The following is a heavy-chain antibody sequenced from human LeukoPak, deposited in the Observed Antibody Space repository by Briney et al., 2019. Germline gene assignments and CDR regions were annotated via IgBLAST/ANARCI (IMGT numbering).Heavy chain of an antibody. Sequence: PGGSLRLSCAASGFTFGSYAMNWVRQAPGKGLQWVSGINGNGGSTYYADSVKGRFTISRDNSKNTLYLQMKSLRADDTAVYYCARGAVTTFGYWGQGTLVTVSS. V-gene: IGHV3-23*01. CDR2: INGNGGST. D-gene: IGHD4-17*01. CDR3: ARGAVTTFGY. J-gene: IGHJ4*02. CDR1: GFTFGSYA.